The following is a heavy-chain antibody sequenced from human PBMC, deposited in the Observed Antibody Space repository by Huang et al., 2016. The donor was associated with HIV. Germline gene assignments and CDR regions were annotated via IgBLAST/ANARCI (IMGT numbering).Heavy chain of an antibody. D-gene: IGHD3-3*01. CDR2: TYYRAKWYT. J-gene: IGHJ4*02. V-gene: IGHV6-1*01. CDR3: TRGVRDFDS. Sequence: QVQLQQSGPGLVKPSQTLSLTCAISGDSVSSDSGAWNWSRQSPSRGLEWLVRTYYRAKWYTNYAISVRSRITIKSDTSKNQFSLHLNSVTPEDTGVYYCTRGVRDFDSWGQGTLVTVSS. CDR1: GDSVSSDSGA.